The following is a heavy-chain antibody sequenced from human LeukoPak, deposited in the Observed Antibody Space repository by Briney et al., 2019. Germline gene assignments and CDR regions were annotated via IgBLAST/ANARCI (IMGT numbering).Heavy chain of an antibody. D-gene: IGHD1-26*01. CDR3: ARTLSRWDPFDY. Sequence: SETLSLTCTVSGGSISSYFWSWIRQPPGKGLEWIGYIYYTGSTNYNPSLKSRVIISLDTSKNQFSLKLSSVTAADTAVYYCARTLSRWDPFDYWGQGTLVTVSS. CDR1: GGSISSYF. V-gene: IGHV4-59*01. CDR2: IYYTGST. J-gene: IGHJ4*02.